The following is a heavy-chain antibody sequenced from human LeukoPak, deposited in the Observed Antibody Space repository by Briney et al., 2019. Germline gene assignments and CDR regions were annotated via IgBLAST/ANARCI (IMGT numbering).Heavy chain of an antibody. D-gene: IGHD1-26*01. CDR3: ARTLSRWDPFDY. Sequence: SETLSLTCTVSGGSISSYFWSWIRQPPGKGLEWIGYIYYTGSTNYNPSLKSRVIISLDTSKNQFSLKLSSVTAADTAVYYCARTLSRWDPFDYWGQGTLVTVSS. CDR1: GGSISSYF. V-gene: IGHV4-59*01. CDR2: IYYTGST. J-gene: IGHJ4*02.